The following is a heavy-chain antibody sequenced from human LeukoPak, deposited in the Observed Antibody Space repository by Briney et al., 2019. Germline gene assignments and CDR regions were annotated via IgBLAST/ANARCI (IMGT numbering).Heavy chain of an antibody. CDR2: ISSSTTTI. D-gene: IGHD6-19*01. V-gene: IGHV3-48*01. CDR1: GYSFSSYS. Sequence: PGRSLRLSCAASGYSFSSYSMNWVRQAPGKGLEWVSYISSSTTTIYYADSVKGRFTISRDNAKNSLYLQMNSLRAEDTAVYYCVKDQREAYGSGWSRDFDYWGQGTLVTVSS. CDR3: VKDQREAYGSGWSRDFDY. J-gene: IGHJ4*02.